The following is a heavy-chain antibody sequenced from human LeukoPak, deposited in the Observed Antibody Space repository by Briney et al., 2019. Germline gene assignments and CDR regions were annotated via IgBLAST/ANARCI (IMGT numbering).Heavy chain of an antibody. D-gene: IGHD1-7*01. J-gene: IGHJ4*02. CDR1: GDSVTSNSAA. CDR3: ARDRLGSVNQAQKLRGIHHYYFDY. V-gene: IGHV6-1*01. Sequence: SHTLSLTCAISGDSVTSNSAAWNWITQSPSIDLEWLGRTNYRSKWYNDYAIGVISIITINPDTTKNQFSLQLNSVNPEDTAVYYCARDRLGSVNQAQKLRGIHHYYFDYWGQGTLVTVSS. CDR2: TNYRSKWYN.